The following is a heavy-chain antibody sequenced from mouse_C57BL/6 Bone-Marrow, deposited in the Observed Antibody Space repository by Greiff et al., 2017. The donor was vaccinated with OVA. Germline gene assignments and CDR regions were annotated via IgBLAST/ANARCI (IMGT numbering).Heavy chain of an antibody. CDR2: ISNLAYSI. CDR3: ARSGTNGSTWFAY. Sequence: EVMLVESGGGLVQPGGSLKLSCAASGFTFSDYGMAWVRRAPRKGPEWVAFISNLAYSIYYADTVTGRFTISRENAKNTLYLEMSSLRSEDTAMYYCARSGTNGSTWFAYWGQGTLVTVSA. D-gene: IGHD1-1*01. V-gene: IGHV5-15*04. J-gene: IGHJ3*01. CDR1: GFTFSDYG.